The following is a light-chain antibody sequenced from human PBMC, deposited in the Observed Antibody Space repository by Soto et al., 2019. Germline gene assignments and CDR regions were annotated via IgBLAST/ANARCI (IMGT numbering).Light chain of an antibody. CDR3: SSFTSRSTPII. Sequence: QSALTQPASVSGSPGQSITISCTGTSSDVGGYNYVSWYQQHPAKAPKLMIYEVSTLPSGVSTRFSGSKSGNTASLTISGLQAEDEADYYCSSFTSRSTPIIFGTGTKVTVL. V-gene: IGLV2-14*01. CDR2: EVS. J-gene: IGLJ1*01. CDR1: SSDVGGYNY.